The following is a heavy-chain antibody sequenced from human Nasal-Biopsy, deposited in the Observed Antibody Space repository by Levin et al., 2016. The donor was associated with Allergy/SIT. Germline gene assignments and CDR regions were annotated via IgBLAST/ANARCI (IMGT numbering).Heavy chain of an antibody. CDR2: INPKSGAT. D-gene: IGHD1-14*01. Sequence: ASVKVSCKASGYTFTDCQIQWVRQAPGQGLEWLGWINPKSGATNYAEKFKGRITMTRDTSISTAYMELRSLRSEDRAVYYCVRDHPQTEFDYWGQGTLVTVSS. V-gene: IGHV1-2*02. J-gene: IGHJ4*02. CDR3: VRDHPQTEFDY. CDR1: GYTFTDCQ.